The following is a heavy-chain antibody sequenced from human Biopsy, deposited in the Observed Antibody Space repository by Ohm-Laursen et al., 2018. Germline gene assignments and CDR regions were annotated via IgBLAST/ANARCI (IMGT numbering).Heavy chain of an antibody. CDR2: IYHSGTT. CDR3: ARVAGGYAYYYGMDV. Sequence: TLSLTCTVSGGSISTDLNYWSWIRQHPGKGLEWIGYIYHSGTTYYNPSLESQVTISIDTSKNQFSLKVTSVTAADTAVYYCARVAGGYAYYYGMDVWGLGALVTVSS. D-gene: IGHD5-12*01. J-gene: IGHJ6*02. CDR1: GGSISTDLNY. V-gene: IGHV4-31*01.